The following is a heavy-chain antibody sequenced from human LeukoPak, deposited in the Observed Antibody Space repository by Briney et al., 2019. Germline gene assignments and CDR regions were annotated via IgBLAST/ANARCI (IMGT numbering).Heavy chain of an antibody. Sequence: SETLSLTCTVSGGSISSSSYYWGWIRQPPGKGLEWIGSIYYSGSTYYNPSLKSRVTISVDTSKNQFSLKLSSVTAGDTAVYYCARLWWELLFDYWGQGTLVTVSS. CDR1: GGSISSSSYY. D-gene: IGHD1-26*01. J-gene: IGHJ4*02. CDR3: ARLWWELLFDY. CDR2: IYYSGST. V-gene: IGHV4-39*01.